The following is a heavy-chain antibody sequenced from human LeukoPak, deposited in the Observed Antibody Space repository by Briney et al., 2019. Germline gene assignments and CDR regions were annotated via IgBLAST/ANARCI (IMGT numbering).Heavy chain of an antibody. Sequence: GGSLRLSCAASGFTFSSYAMSWVRQAPGKGLEWVSAISGSGGNTYYADSVKGRFTISRDNSKNTLYLQMNSLRAEDTAVYYCAKKGEYDCSSTSCYALGAYYYYGMDVWGQGTTVTVSS. D-gene: IGHD2-2*01. CDR1: GFTFSSYA. CDR3: AKKGEYDCSSTSCYALGAYYYYGMDV. CDR2: ISGSGGNT. J-gene: IGHJ6*02. V-gene: IGHV3-23*01.